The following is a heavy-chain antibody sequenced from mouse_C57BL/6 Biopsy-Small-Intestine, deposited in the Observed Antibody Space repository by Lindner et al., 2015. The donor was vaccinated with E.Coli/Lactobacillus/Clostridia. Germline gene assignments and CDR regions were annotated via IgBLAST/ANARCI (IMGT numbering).Heavy chain of an antibody. Sequence: VQLQESGAELVKPGASVKLSCRASGYTFTEYTIHWVKQRSGQGLEWIGWFYPGSGSIEYNEKFKDKATLTADKSSNTVYMEFSRLTSEDSAVYFCARHEEGIYYGNFYFDYWGQGTTLTVSS. CDR1: GYTFTEYT. J-gene: IGHJ2*01. V-gene: IGHV1-62-2*01. CDR2: FYPGSGSI. D-gene: IGHD2-1*01. CDR3: ARHEEGIYYGNFYFDY.